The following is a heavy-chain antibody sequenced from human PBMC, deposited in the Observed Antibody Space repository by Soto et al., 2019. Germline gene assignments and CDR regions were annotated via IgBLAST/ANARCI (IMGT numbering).Heavy chain of an antibody. Sequence: EEQLVESGGGLVQPGGSLRLSCAASGFTFSTYWMSWARQAPGKGLEWVANLNQDGSEKYYVDSVKGRFTISRDNAKNSLYLQMNSLRAEDTAVYYCARYCRSTTCSFWGQGTLVTVSS. CDR3: ARYCRSTTCSF. CDR2: LNQDGSEK. D-gene: IGHD2-2*01. J-gene: IGHJ4*02. CDR1: GFTFSTYW. V-gene: IGHV3-7*01.